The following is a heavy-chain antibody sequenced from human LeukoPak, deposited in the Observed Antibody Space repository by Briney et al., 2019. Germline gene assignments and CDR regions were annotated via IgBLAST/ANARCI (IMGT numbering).Heavy chain of an antibody. Sequence: PGGSLRLSCAASGFTFSSYSMNWVRQAPGKGLEWVSSISSSSSYMYYADSVKGRFTISRDNAKNSLYLQMNSLRAEDTAVYYCARDKGLGGSGSPFDYWGQGTLVTVSS. CDR3: ARDKGLGGSGSPFDY. CDR2: ISSSSSYM. J-gene: IGHJ4*02. CDR1: GFTFSSYS. V-gene: IGHV3-21*01. D-gene: IGHD3-10*01.